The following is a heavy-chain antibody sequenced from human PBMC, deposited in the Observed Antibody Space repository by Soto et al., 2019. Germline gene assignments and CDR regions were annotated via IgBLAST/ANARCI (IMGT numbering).Heavy chain of an antibody. D-gene: IGHD3-3*01. CDR2: INSDGSST. J-gene: IGHJ6*02. CDR3: ARDLTIFGVVPGYGMDV. V-gene: IGHV3-74*01. CDR1: GFTFSSYW. Sequence: GGSLRLSCAASGFTFSSYWMHWVRQAPGKGLVWVSRINSDGSSTSYADSVKGRFTISRDNAKNTLYLQMNSLRAEDTAVYYCARDLTIFGVVPGYGMDVWGQGTTVTVSS.